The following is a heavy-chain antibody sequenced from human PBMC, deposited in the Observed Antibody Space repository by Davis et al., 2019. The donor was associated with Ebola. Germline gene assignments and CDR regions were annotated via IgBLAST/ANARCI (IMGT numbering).Heavy chain of an antibody. CDR2: IYYSGST. V-gene: IGHV4-39*07. CDR1: GGSISSSSYY. D-gene: IGHD1-14*01. CDR3: ARSPVLIRKGSRWFDP. J-gene: IGHJ5*02. Sequence: MPSETLSLTCTVSGGSISSSSYYWGWIRQPPGKGLEWIGSIYYSGSTYYNPSLKSRVTISVDTSKNQFSLKLSSVTAADTAVYYCARSPVLIRKGSRWFDPWGQGTLVTVSS.